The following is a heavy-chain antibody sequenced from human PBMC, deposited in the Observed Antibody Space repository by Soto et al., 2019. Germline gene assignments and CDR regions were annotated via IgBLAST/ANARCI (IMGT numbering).Heavy chain of an antibody. V-gene: IGHV1-69*13. J-gene: IGHJ6*03. CDR1: GGTFTSYD. CDR2: MNPNIGRA. CDR3: ARGLFADYEKDFYYYMDV. D-gene: IGHD3-16*01. Sequence: SVKVSCKASGGTFTSYDINWVRQAPGQGLEWMGGMNPNIGRAGYAQKFQGRVTMTADASTSTAYMELSSLRSEDTAVYYCARGLFADYEKDFYYYMDVWGQGTTVTVSS.